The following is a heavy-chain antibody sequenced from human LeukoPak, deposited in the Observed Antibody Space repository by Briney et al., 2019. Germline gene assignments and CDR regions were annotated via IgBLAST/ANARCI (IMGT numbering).Heavy chain of an antibody. CDR2: ISGSGGST. CDR3: AKESRTVTIFGVVIEDWFDP. CDR1: GFTFSSYA. J-gene: IGHJ5*02. V-gene: IGHV3-23*01. D-gene: IGHD3-3*01. Sequence: GGSLRLFCAASGFTFSSYAMSWVRQAPGKGLEWVSGISGSGGSTYYADSVKGRFTISRDNSKNTLYLQMNSLRAEDTAVYYCAKESRTVTIFGVVIEDWFDPWGQGTLVTVSS.